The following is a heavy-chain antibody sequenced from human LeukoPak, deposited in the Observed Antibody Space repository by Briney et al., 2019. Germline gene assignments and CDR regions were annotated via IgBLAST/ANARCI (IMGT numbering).Heavy chain of an antibody. J-gene: IGHJ4*02. V-gene: IGHV3-7*01. CDR3: VRRGTSWTIGNTDY. CDR2: IKQDESEK. CDR1: GFTFSTYW. D-gene: IGHD4-11*01. Sequence: GGSLRISCAASGFTFSTYWMSWVRQAPGKGLEWVANIKQDESEKYYVDSVKGRFTISRDNAKNSLYLQMNSLRAEDTAVYYCVRRGTSWTIGNTDYWGQGTLVTVSP.